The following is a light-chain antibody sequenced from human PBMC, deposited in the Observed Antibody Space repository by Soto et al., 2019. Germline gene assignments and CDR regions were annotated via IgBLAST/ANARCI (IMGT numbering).Light chain of an antibody. CDR1: SSDVGGYNY. CDR3: SSYTSSSTLENV. Sequence: QSVLSQPASVSGSPGQSITISCTGTSSDVGGYNYVSWYQQHPGKAPKLMIYEVSNRPSGVSNRFSGSKSGNTDSLTISGLQAEDEADYYCSSYTSSSTLENVFGTGTKVTVL. V-gene: IGLV2-14*01. CDR2: EVS. J-gene: IGLJ1*01.